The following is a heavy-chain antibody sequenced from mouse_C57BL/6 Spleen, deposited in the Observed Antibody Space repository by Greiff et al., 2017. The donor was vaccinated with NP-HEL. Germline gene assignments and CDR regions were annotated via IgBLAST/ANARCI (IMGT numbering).Heavy chain of an antibody. V-gene: IGHV1-54*01. CDR1: GYAFTNYL. CDR3: ARSWGNYGDY. CDR2: INPGSGGT. Sequence: VKLQESGAELVRPGTSVKVSCKASGYAFTNYLIEWVKQRPGQGLEWIGVINPGSGGTNYNEKFKGKATLTADKSSSTAYMQLSSLTSEDSAVYFCARSWGNYGDYWGQGTTLTVSS. D-gene: IGHD2-1*01. J-gene: IGHJ2*01.